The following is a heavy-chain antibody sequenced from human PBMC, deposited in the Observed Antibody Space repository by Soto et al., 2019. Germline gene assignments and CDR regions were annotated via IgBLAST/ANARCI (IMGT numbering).Heavy chain of an antibody. CDR1: GGSISSGGYS. CDR2: IYHSGST. D-gene: IGHD1-20*01. V-gene: IGHV4-30-2*01. J-gene: IGHJ5*02. CDR3: ATGAGITGTARRWFDP. Sequence: SETLSLTCAVSGGSISSGGYSWSWIRQPPGKGLEWIGYIYHSGSTYYNPSLKSRVTISVDRSKNQFSLKLSSVTAADTAVYYCATGAGITGTARRWFDPWGQGTLVTVSS.